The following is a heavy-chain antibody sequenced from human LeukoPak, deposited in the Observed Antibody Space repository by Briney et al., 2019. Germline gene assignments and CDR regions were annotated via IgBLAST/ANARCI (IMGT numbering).Heavy chain of an antibody. D-gene: IGHD6-6*01. J-gene: IGHJ4*02. V-gene: IGHV3-7*01. CDR3: ARDSTSPQEYSSSGGTSDY. CDR1: GFTFSSYW. Sequence: QTGGSLRLSCAASGFTFSSYWMSWVRQAPGKGLEWVANIKQDGSEKYYVDSVKGRFTISRDNAKNSLYLQMNSLRAEDTAVYYCARDSTSPQEYSSSGGTSDYWGQGTLVTVSS. CDR2: IKQDGSEK.